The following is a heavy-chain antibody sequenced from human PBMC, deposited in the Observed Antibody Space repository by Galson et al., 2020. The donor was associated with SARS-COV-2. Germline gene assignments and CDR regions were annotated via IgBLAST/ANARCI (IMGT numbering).Heavy chain of an antibody. D-gene: IGHD4-17*01. V-gene: IGHV4-38-2*02. CDR2: ISHTGST. CDR1: GYSISSGYF. CDR3: ARDGHDYSDLDY. Sequence: SETLSLTCTVSGYSISSGYFWGWIRQPPGKGLEWIGTISHTGSTHYNPSLKSRVTISVDTSKNQFSLKLTSVTAADTAVYYCARDGHDYSDLDYWGQGTLVTVSS. J-gene: IGHJ4*02.